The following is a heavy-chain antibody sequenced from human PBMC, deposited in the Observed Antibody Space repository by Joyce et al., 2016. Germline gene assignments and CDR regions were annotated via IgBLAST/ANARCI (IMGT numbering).Heavy chain of an antibody. CDR2: VNDRVRP. D-gene: IGHD3-10*01. Sequence: QVQLQEWGAGLLKPSETLSITCAVYGGSLSGYYWSWIRQAPGMGLEWIGEVNDRVRPNYNPSLKSRATTSMDTSKNQFSLRLTTVTAADTAVYFCARARRGIILARGEMGEYLQHWGRGTVVIVSS. J-gene: IGHJ1*01. CDR1: GGSLSGYY. V-gene: IGHV4-34*01. CDR3: ARARRGIILARGEMGEYLQH.